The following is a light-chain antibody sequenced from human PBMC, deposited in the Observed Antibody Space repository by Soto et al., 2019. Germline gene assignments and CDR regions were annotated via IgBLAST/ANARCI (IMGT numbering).Light chain of an antibody. J-gene: IGLJ1*01. V-gene: IGLV2-14*01. Sequence: QSALTQPASVSGSAGPSITISCTGTSSDVSGYNYVSWYQQQPGKAPKLMIYEVSSQPSGVSNRFSGSKSGNTASLTISGLQAEDEANYYCSSYTSSSIDYVFGTGTKLTVL. CDR2: EVS. CDR1: SSDVSGYNY. CDR3: SSYTSSSIDYV.